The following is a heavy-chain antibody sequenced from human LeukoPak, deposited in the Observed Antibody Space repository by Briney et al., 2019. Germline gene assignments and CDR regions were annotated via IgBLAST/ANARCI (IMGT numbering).Heavy chain of an antibody. CDR3: ARTGPDI. CDR2: INHSGST. Sequence: SETLSLTCAVYGGSFSGYYWSWIRQPPGKGLEWIGEINHSGSTNYNLSLKSRVTISVDTSKNRFSLKLSSVTAADTAVYYCARTGPDIWGQGTLVTVSS. CDR1: GGSFSGYY. J-gene: IGHJ4*02. V-gene: IGHV4-34*01. D-gene: IGHD2-15*01.